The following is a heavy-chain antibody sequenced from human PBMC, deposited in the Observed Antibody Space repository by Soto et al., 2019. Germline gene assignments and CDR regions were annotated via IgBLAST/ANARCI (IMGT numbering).Heavy chain of an antibody. D-gene: IGHD6-13*01. J-gene: IGHJ4*02. CDR1: GYTFTSYY. CDR2: INPSGGST. Sequence: ASVKVSCKASGYTFTSYYMHWVRQAPGQGLEWMGIINPSGGSTSYAQKFQGRVTMTRDTSTSTVYMELSSLRSEDAAVYYCARDYRAAAGTDYWGQGTLVTVSS. V-gene: IGHV1-46*01. CDR3: ARDYRAAAGTDY.